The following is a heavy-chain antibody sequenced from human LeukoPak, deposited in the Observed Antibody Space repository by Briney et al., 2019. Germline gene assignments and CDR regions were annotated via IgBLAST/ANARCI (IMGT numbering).Heavy chain of an antibody. CDR1: GFTFSSYG. Sequence: PGGSLRLSCAASGFTFSSYGMHWVRQAPGKGLEWVAFIRNDGSNKYYADSVKGRFTISRDNAKNSLYLQMNSLRAEDTALYYCARDGPRSVSSSSYFDYWGQGTLVTVSS. CDR2: IRNDGSNK. D-gene: IGHD6-13*01. J-gene: IGHJ4*02. CDR3: ARDGPRSVSSSSYFDY. V-gene: IGHV3-30*02.